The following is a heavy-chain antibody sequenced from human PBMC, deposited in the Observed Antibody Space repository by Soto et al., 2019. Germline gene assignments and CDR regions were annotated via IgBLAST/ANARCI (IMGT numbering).Heavy chain of an antibody. J-gene: IGHJ3*01. V-gene: IGHV3-30*03. D-gene: IGHD3-3*01. CDR3: ATFGIYDFWSGYLHRDAFDV. CDR1: GFLFSSYG. CDR2: VSYDGSDS. Sequence: GGSLRLSCTASGFLFSSYGLHWVRQAPGKGLEWVGIVSYDGSDSYYADSVKGRFTISRDNSNKTMSLQMNSLRTEDTALYYCATFGIYDFWSGYLHRDAFDVWGQGTMGTVSS.